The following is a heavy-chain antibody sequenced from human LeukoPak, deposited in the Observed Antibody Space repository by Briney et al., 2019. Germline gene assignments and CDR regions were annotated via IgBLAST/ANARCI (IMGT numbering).Heavy chain of an antibody. Sequence: PSETLSLTCGVYGGSFSGYFWSWIRQPPGKGLEWIGEINHSERTNYNPSLKSRVTMSVDTSKKQFSLKLSSVTAADTAVYYCAGGRRYCAGDCYSGWFDSWGQGTLVTVSS. CDR3: AGGRRYCAGDCYSGWFDS. D-gene: IGHD2-21*01. CDR2: INHSERT. V-gene: IGHV4-34*01. J-gene: IGHJ5*01. CDR1: GGSFSGYF.